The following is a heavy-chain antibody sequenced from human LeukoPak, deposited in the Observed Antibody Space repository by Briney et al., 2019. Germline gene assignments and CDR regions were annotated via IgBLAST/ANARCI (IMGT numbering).Heavy chain of an antibody. CDR1: GGSISSYY. CDR3: AKSNGYGLVDI. V-gene: IGHV4-59*12. J-gene: IGHJ3*02. CDR2: IYYSGST. Sequence: PSETLSLTCTVSGGSISSYYWSWIRQPPGKGLEWIGYIYYSGSTYYSPSLKSRVTISLDTSRNQFSLKLNSVTAADTAVYYCAKSNGYGLVDIWGQGTMVTVSS. D-gene: IGHD3-10*01.